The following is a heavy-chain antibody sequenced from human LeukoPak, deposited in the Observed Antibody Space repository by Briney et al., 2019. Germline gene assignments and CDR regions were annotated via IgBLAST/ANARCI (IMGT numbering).Heavy chain of an antibody. J-gene: IGHJ5*02. Sequence: SQTLSLTCTVSGGSISSGSYYWSWIRQPAGKGLEWIGRIHTSGNPNYNPSLKSRVSISVDTSKNQFSLKLSSVTAADTAVYYCARVDYSGYDTRGWFDPWGQGTLVTVSS. CDR2: IHTSGNP. CDR3: ARVDYSGYDTRGWFDP. V-gene: IGHV4-61*02. D-gene: IGHD5-12*01. CDR1: GGSISSGSYY.